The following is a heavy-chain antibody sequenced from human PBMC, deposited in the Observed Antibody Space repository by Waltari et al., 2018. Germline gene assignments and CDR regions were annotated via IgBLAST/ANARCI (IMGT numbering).Heavy chain of an antibody. J-gene: IGHJ5*02. D-gene: IGHD6-13*01. V-gene: IGHV4-59*01. Sequence: QVQLQESGPGLVKPSETLSLTCTVSGGSISSYYWSWIRQPPGKGLEWIGYIYYSGSTNYNPSLKSRVTISVDTSKNQFSLKLSSVTAADTAVYYWARGGAAALEGWFDPWGQGTLVTVSS. CDR1: GGSISSYY. CDR3: ARGGAAALEGWFDP. CDR2: IYYSGST.